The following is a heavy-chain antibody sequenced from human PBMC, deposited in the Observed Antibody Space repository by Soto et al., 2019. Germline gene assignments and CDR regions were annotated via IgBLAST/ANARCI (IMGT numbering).Heavy chain of an antibody. CDR3: ARVWGGAFDI. CDR1: GGSISSYY. Sequence: PSETLSLTCTVSGGSISSYYWSWIRQPPGKGLEWIGYIYYSGSTNYNPSLKSRDTISVDTSKNQFSMKLSSVTAADKAVYYCARVWGGAFDIWGKGPMFTVS. J-gene: IGHJ3*02. V-gene: IGHV4-59*01. CDR2: IYYSGST. D-gene: IGHD3-10*01.